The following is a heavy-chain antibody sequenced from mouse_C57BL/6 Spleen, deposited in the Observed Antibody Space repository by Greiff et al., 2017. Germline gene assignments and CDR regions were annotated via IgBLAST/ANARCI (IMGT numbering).Heavy chain of an antibody. CDR2: INPYNGGT. J-gene: IGHJ3*01. V-gene: IGHV1-19*01. CDR3: ARSYDYDGAWFAY. CDR1: GYTFTDYY. D-gene: IGHD2-4*01. Sequence: EVQLQQSGPVLVKPGASVKMSCKASGYTFTDYYMNWVKQSHGKSLEWIGVINPYNGGTSSNQKFKGKATLTVDKSSSTAYMELNSLTSEDSAVYYCARSYDYDGAWFAYWGQGTLVTVSA.